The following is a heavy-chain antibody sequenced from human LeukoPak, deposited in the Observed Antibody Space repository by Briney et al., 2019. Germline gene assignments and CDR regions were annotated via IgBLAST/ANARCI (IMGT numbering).Heavy chain of an antibody. Sequence: GGSLRLSCAASGFTFSSYWMSWVRQAPGKGLECVANRKQDGSEKYYVDSVKGRFTISRDNAKNSLYLQMNSLRAEDTAVYYCASVRLALIAYYYYYMDVWGKGTTVTVSS. V-gene: IGHV3-7*01. CDR1: GFTFSSYW. J-gene: IGHJ6*03. CDR3: ASVRLALIAYYYYYMDV. D-gene: IGHD3-16*02. CDR2: RKQDGSEK.